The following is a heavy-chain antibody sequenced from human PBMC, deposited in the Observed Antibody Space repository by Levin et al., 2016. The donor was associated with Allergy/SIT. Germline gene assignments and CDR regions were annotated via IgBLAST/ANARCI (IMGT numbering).Heavy chain of an antibody. V-gene: IGHV3-20*03. D-gene: IGHD5-24*01. J-gene: IGHJ4*02. Sequence: WIRQPPGKGLEWVSGSNWNGASTGYADSVKGRFTISRDNAKNSLYLQMNSLRAEDTALYYCARGDGLFDYWGQGTLVTVSS. CDR2: SNWNGAST. CDR3: ARGDGLFDY.